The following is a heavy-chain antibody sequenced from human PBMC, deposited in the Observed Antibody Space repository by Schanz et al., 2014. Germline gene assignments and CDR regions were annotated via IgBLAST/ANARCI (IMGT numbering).Heavy chain of an antibody. CDR3: ARDTTWRLDL. Sequence: QVQLQESGPGLVKPSQTLSLTCIVSGGSISSGTYYWSWLRQPAGKALEWVGRVFPNGITNYNPSLKSRFPISLDTSKNQFSLTLTSLTAADTAVYYCARDTTWRLDLWGRGTLVTVSS. D-gene: IGHD1-1*01. CDR1: GGSISSGTYY. J-gene: IGHJ2*01. CDR2: VFPNGIT. V-gene: IGHV4-61*02.